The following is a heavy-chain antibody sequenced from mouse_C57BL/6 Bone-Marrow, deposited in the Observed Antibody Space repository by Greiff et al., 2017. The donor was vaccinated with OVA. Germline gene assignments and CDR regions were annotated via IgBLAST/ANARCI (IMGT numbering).Heavy chain of an antibody. CDR2: IYPGDGDT. CDR1: GYAFSSSW. V-gene: IGHV1-82*01. CDR3: ARSYYGSQAWFAY. D-gene: IGHD1-1*01. Sequence: VQLQQSGPELVKPGASVKISCKASGYAFSSSWMNWVKQRPGKGLEWIGRIYPGDGDTNYNGKFKGKATLTADKSSSTAYMQLSSLTSEDSAVYFCARSYYGSQAWFAYWGQGTLVTVSA. J-gene: IGHJ3*01.